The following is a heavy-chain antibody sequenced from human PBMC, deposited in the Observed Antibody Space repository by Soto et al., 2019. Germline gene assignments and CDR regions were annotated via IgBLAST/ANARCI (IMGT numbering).Heavy chain of an antibody. CDR1: GGSISSSSYY. CDR3: ARRALLFYYYYYGMDV. V-gene: IGHV4-39*01. D-gene: IGHD2-21*01. Sequence: SETLSLTCTVSGGSISSSSYYWGWIRQPPGKGLEWIGSIYYSGSTYYNPSLKSRVTISVDTSKNQFSLKLSSVTAADTAVYYCARRALLFYYYYYGMDVWGQGTTVTVSS. CDR2: IYYSGST. J-gene: IGHJ6*02.